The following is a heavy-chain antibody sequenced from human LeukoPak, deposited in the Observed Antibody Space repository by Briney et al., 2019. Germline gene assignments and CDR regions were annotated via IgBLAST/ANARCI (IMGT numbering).Heavy chain of an antibody. V-gene: IGHV3-23*01. Sequence: GGSLRLSCAASGFTFSTFAMIWVRQPPGKGLEWVSSIFPSGGEIHYADSVRGLFTISRDNSKSILSLQMNSLRAEDTAIYYCATYRQVLLPFESWGQGTLVTVSS. CDR3: ATYRQVLLPFES. CDR2: IFPSGGEI. CDR1: GFTFSTFA. D-gene: IGHD5-18*01. J-gene: IGHJ4*02.